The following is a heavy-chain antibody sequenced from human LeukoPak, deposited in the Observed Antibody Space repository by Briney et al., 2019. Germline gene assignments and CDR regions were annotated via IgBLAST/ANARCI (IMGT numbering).Heavy chain of an antibody. CDR2: INPDNGGT. V-gene: IGHV1-2*02. CDR3: ARGPPISMIGRWDCYMDV. J-gene: IGHJ6*03. Sequence: GASVKVSCKASRYTFTDYYIHWVRQAPGQGLEWMGWINPDNGGTNYAQKFQGSVTMTRDTSISTAYMELRRLRSDDTAVYYCARGPPISMIGRWDCYMDVWGTGTTVSVSS. D-gene: IGHD3-22*01. CDR1: RYTFTDYY.